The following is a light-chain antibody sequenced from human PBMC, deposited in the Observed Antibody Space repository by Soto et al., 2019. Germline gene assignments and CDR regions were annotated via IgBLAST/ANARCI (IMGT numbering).Light chain of an antibody. V-gene: IGLV2-11*01. CDR3: CSYAGSYMGV. CDR2: DVS. Sequence: QSALTQPRSVSGSPGQSVTISCTGTSSDVGGYNYVSWYQQHPGKAPKLMIYDVSKRPSGVPDRFSGSKSGNTASLTISGLQAEDEADFYCCSYAGSYMGVFGPWTTVTVL. CDR1: SSDVGGYNY. J-gene: IGLJ1*01.